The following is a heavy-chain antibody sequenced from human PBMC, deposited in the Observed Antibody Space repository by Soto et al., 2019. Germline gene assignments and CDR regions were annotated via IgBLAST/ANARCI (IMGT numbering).Heavy chain of an antibody. CDR2: ISAYNGNT. CDR3: ARAWRRIAAAGTSGYYYYGMDV. D-gene: IGHD6-13*01. Sequence: EASVKVSCKASGYTFTSYGISWVRQAPGQGLEWMGWISAYNGNTNYAQKLQGRVTMTTDTSTSTAYMELRSLRSDDTAVYYCARAWRRIAAAGTSGYYYYGMDVWGQGTTVTVSS. J-gene: IGHJ6*02. V-gene: IGHV1-18*01. CDR1: GYTFTSYG.